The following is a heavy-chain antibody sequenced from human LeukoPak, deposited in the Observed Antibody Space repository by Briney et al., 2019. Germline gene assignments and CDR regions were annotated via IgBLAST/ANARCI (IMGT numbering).Heavy chain of an antibody. CDR1: GYTLTELS. D-gene: IGHD5-18*01. Sequence: ASVKVSCKVSGYTLTELSMHWVRQAPGKGLEWMGGFDPEDGETIYAQKFQGRVTMTEDTSTDTAYMELSSLRSEDTAVYYCATGIPRGYSYGYDYYYGMDVWGQGTTVTVSS. V-gene: IGHV1-24*01. CDR3: ATGIPRGYSYGYDYYYGMDV. J-gene: IGHJ6*02. CDR2: FDPEDGET.